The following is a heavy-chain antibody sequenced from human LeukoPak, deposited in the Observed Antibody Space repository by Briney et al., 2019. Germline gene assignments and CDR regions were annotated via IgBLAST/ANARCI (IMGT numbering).Heavy chain of an antibody. Sequence: PGGSLRLSCAASGFTFDDYAMHWVRQAPGKGLEWVSVLIGSSGSTDYADSVKGRFTISRDTSKNTVFLQMNSLRAEDTAIYYCAKGAYDYIEMGYFDSWGQGSLVTVSS. CDR2: LIGSSGST. CDR1: GFTFDDYA. J-gene: IGHJ4*02. CDR3: AKGAYDYIEMGYFDS. V-gene: IGHV3-23*01. D-gene: IGHD5-12*01.